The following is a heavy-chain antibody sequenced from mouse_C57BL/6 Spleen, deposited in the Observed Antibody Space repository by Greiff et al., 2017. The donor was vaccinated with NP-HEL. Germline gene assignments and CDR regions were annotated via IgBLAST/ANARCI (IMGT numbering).Heavy chain of an antibody. J-gene: IGHJ3*01. CDR1: GYTFTEYT. V-gene: IGHV1-62-2*01. D-gene: IGHD2-3*01. CDR3: ARHEEAIYDGYWGFAY. CDR2: FYPGSGSI. Sequence: QVHVKQSGAELVKPGASVKLSCKASGYTFTEYTIHWVKQRSGQGLEWIGWFYPGSGSIKYNEKFKDKATLTADKSSSTVYMELSRLTSEDSAVYFCARHEEAIYDGYWGFAYWGQGTLVTVSA.